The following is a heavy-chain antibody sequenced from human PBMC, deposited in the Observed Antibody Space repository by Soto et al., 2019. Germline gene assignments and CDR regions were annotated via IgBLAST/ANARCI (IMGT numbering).Heavy chain of an antibody. J-gene: IGHJ4*02. CDR2: IIPIFGTA. Sequence: SVKVSWKASGVTFSSYAISWVRQAPGQGLEWMGGIIPIFGTANYAQKFQGRVTITADKSTSTAYMELSSLRSEDTAVYYCARGSITIFGVVPPDDYWGQGTLVTVSS. CDR3: ARGSITIFGVVPPDDY. V-gene: IGHV1-69*06. D-gene: IGHD3-3*01. CDR1: GVTFSSYA.